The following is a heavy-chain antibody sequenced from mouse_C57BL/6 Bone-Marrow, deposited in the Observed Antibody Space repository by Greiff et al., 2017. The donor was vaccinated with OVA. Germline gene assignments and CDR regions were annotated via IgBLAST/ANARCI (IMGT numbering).Heavy chain of an antibody. V-gene: IGHV5-4*01. Sequence: EVKLMESGGGLVKPGGSLKLSCAASGFTFSSYAMSWVRQTPEKRLEWVATISDGGSYTYYPDNVKGRFTISRDNAKNNLYLQMSHLKSEDTAMYYCARENGYPYWGQGTLVTVSA. D-gene: IGHD2-2*01. CDR1: GFTFSSYA. J-gene: IGHJ3*01. CDR2: ISDGGSYT. CDR3: ARENGYPY.